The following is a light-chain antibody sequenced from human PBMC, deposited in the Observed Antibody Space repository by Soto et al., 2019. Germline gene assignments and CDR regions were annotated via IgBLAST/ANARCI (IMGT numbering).Light chain of an antibody. CDR3: GAWDNNLSAGV. CDR1: ASNIGSNS. Sequence: QSVLTQPPSVSAAPGQTVTISCSGSASNIGSNSLPWYRQFPGSSPMLVIYDNHKRPSGISARFSASKSDTSATLVITGLRTGDEADYYCGAWDNNLSAGVFGSGTKLTVL. V-gene: IGLV1-51*01. J-gene: IGLJ1*01. CDR2: DNH.